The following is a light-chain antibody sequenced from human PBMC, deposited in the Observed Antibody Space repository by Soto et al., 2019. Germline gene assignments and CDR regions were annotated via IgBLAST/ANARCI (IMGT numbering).Light chain of an antibody. CDR2: GAS. Sequence: DIQMTQSPSSLSASVGDRVTITCRASQSISSFLNCFQQKPGKAPNLLIYGASSLESGVPSRFSGSGSGTDFNLTISSLQPEDFESYYGQQSYSTPLTCGQGTNVEIK. CDR3: QQSYSTPLT. V-gene: IGKV1-39*01. CDR1: QSISSF. J-gene: IGKJ1*01.